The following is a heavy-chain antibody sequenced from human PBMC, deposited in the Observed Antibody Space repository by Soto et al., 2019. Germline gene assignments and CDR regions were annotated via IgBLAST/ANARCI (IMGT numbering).Heavy chain of an antibody. J-gene: IGHJ4*02. CDR3: AAGGRDGYIK. Sequence: QVQLVQSGAEVRRPGSSVTVSCKTSRDTFNSYAITWVRQAPGQGLEWMGGIIPVLGTTKYAQKFQGRVTMTADESTSTAYMELSSLRSEDRAVYYCAAGGRDGYIKWGQATQVTVSS. CDR1: RDTFNSYA. D-gene: IGHD5-12*01. CDR2: IIPVLGTT. V-gene: IGHV1-69*01.